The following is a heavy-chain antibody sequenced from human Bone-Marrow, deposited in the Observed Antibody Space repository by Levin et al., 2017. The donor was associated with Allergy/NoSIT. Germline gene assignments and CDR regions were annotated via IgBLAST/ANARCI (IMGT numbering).Heavy chain of an antibody. D-gene: IGHD6-13*01. CDR2: INTNTGNP. V-gene: IGHV7-4-1*02. CDR1: GYTFTSYA. J-gene: IGHJ4*02. Sequence: GGSLRLSCKASGYTFTSYAMNWVRQAPGQGLEWMGWINTNTGNPTYAQGFTGRFVFSLDTSVSTAYLQISSLKAEDTAVYYCAREVPEQQLAVDYWGQGTLVTVSS. CDR3: AREVPEQQLAVDY.